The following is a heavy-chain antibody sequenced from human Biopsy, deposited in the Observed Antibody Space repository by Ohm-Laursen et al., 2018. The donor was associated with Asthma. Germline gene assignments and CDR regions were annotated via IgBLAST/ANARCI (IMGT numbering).Heavy chain of an antibody. CDR3: ARGRSGDWLYYFDY. J-gene: IGHJ4*02. V-gene: IGHV4-30-2*01. D-gene: IGHD2-21*01. CDR2: IYHRDTT. Sequence: SDTLSLTCAVSGGSINSGGYSWTWIRQPPGKGLEWIGYIYHRDTTYYNPSLKSRVTISLDGSKNQFSLKLSSVTAADTAVYYCARGRSGDWLYYFDYWGRGALVTVSS. CDR1: GGSINSGGYS.